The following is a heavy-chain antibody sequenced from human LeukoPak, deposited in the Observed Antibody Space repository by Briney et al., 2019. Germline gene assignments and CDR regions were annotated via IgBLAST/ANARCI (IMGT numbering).Heavy chain of an antibody. CDR2: IYHSGST. J-gene: IGHJ4*02. D-gene: IGHD1-26*01. CDR3: ATWGFSGNFPYYFDY. V-gene: IGHV4-38-2*02. CDR1: GYSISSGYY. Sequence: SETLSLTCTVSGYSISSGYYWGWIRQPPGKGLEWIGSIYHSGSTYYNPSLKSRVTISVDTSKNQFSLKLSSVTAADTAVYSCATWGFSGNFPYYFDYWGQGMLVTVSS.